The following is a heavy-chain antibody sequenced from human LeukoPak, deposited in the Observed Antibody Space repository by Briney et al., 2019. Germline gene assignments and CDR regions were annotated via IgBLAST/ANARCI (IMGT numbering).Heavy chain of an antibody. J-gene: IGHJ4*03. D-gene: IGHD4-23*01. CDR2: ISSSSTYI. V-gene: IGHV3-21*01. CDR3: AGDYDGKLDFDY. Sequence: PGGSLRFSCTATGFSFRNCGMNWVRQAPGKGLEWVSSISSSSTYIYYADSLEGRFTISRDNVRNSLYLQMNSLRAEDTAVYYCAGDYDGKLDFDYWGQGTMVTVSS. CDR1: GFSFRNCG.